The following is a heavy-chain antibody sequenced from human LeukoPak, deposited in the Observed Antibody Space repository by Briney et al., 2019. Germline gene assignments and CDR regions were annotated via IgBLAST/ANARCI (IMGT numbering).Heavy chain of an antibody. Sequence: GGSLRLSCEASGFTFGSYGMHWVRQAPGKGLEWEALISYDGSNEYYGDSVKGRFTISRDNSKSTLYLQMNSLRAEDTAVYYCAKDQGYTYGHSFDYWGQGTLVTVSS. J-gene: IGHJ4*02. CDR1: GFTFGSYG. CDR3: AKDQGYTYGHSFDY. CDR2: ISYDGSNE. D-gene: IGHD5-18*01. V-gene: IGHV3-30*18.